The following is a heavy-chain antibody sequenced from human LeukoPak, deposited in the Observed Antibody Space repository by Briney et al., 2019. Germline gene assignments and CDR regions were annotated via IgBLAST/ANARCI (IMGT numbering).Heavy chain of an antibody. Sequence: GGSLRLSCAASGFTFSSYGMHWVRQAPGKGLEWVAFIRYDGSNKYYADSVKGRFTISRDNSKNTLYLQMNSLRAEDTAVYYCAKYYYDSSGYYYWGQGTLVTVSS. CDR3: AKYYYDSSGYYY. CDR2: IRYDGSNK. D-gene: IGHD3-22*01. V-gene: IGHV3-30*02. J-gene: IGHJ4*02. CDR1: GFTFSSYG.